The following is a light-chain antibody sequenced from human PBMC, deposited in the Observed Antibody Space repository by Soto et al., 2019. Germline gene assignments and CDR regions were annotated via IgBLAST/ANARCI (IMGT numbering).Light chain of an antibody. J-gene: IGLJ1*01. CDR1: SSDVGAYNY. V-gene: IGLV2-14*01. Sequence: QSALTQPASVSGSPGQSITISCTGTSSDVGAYNYVSWYQQHPGKAPKFLIYEVNNRPSGVSDRFSGSKSGNTASLTISALQAEDEADYYCASYTSSSTLVFGTGTKVTVL. CDR3: ASYTSSSTLV. CDR2: EVN.